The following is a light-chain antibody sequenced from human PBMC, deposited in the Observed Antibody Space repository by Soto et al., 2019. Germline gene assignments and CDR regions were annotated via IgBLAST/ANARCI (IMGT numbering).Light chain of an antibody. J-gene: IGLJ1*01. CDR2: DVT. V-gene: IGLV2-11*01. CDR1: SSDIGGYNY. CDR3: CAFAGTSTS. Sequence: QSALTQPPSASGSPGRSVTISCTGTSSDIGGYNYVSWYQQHPGKAPKLMIYDVTKRPSGVPDRFSGSKSGNTASLSISGLQAEDEADYYCCAFAGTSTSFGTGTKLTVL.